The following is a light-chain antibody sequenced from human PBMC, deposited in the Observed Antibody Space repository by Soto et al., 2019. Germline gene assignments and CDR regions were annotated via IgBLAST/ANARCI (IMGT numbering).Light chain of an antibody. J-gene: IGKJ1*01. V-gene: IGKV1-39*01. CDR3: QQSFSSSWT. Sequence: DIQMTQSPASLSASIGDRVIITCRASQSISNYLNWYQHKPGRAPKFLIYAASSLQSGVPSRFSGSGSGTDCTLTISSLQREDFGTYFCQQSFSSSWTFGQGTKVE. CDR2: AAS. CDR1: QSISNY.